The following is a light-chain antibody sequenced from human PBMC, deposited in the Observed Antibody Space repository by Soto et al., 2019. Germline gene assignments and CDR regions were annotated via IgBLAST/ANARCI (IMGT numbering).Light chain of an antibody. V-gene: IGKV3-15*01. CDR2: RAS. CDR3: QQYNEWPIT. CDR1: RSVGSL. J-gene: IGKJ5*01. Sequence: EIVMTQSPATLSVSPGARATLSCRASRSVGSLLAWYQQKPGQAPRLLIYRASSRATGISGSFSGSGSGTEFTLTITSLQSEDFAVYYCQQYNEWPITFGQGTRLE.